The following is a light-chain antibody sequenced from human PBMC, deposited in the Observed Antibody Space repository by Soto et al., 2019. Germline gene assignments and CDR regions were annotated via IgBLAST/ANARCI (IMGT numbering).Light chain of an antibody. CDR1: QSVSSY. CDR2: DAS. CDR3: LQCRNWPLT. V-gene: IGKV3-11*01. Sequence: EIVLTQSPATLSLSPGERATLSCRASQSVSSYLAWYQQKPGQAPRLLIYDASNRATGIPARFSGSGSGTDFTVTISSLEPEDFAVYYCLQCRNWPLTFGGGTRVEIK. J-gene: IGKJ4*01.